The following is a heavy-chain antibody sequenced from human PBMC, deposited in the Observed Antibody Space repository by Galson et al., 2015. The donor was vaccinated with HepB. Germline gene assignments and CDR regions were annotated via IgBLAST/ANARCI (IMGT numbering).Heavy chain of an antibody. Sequence: SLRLSCAASGFTFSSYTMNWVRQAPGKGLEWVSSISSSSSYIYYADSVKGRFTMSRDNAKNSLYLRMNSLRAEDTAVYYCARDLEKDADGDYPRTGWYFDLWGRGTLVSVSS. D-gene: IGHD4-17*01. CDR1: GFTFSSYT. J-gene: IGHJ2*01. CDR2: ISSSSSYI. V-gene: IGHV3-21*01. CDR3: ARDLEKDADGDYPRTGWYFDL.